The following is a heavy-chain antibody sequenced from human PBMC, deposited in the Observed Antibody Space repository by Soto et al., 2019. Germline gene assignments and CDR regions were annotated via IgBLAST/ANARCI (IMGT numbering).Heavy chain of an antibody. D-gene: IGHD2-15*01. Sequence: SQTLSLTCTFFGCNISSSTCCLVRMRQPPGKGLEWIASFFIGGNTYYNPSLKSRVTISVDTSKNQFSLKLSSVTAADTAVYYCARAAPRYCSGGSCYSGRDYWGQGTLVTVSS. V-gene: IGHV4-39*01. CDR3: ARAAPRYCSGGSCYSGRDY. CDR2: FFIGGNT. CDR1: GCNISSSTCC. J-gene: IGHJ4*02.